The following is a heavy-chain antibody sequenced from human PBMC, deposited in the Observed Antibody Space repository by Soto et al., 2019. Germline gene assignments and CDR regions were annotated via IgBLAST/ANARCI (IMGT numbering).Heavy chain of an antibody. J-gene: IGHJ6*02. CDR3: ARGSDPSSSSRFYYYYGMDV. V-gene: IGHV1-69*06. CDR2: IIPIFGTA. D-gene: IGHD6-6*01. Sequence: SVKVSCKASGGTFSSYAISWVRQAPGQGLEWMGGIIPIFGTANYAQKFQGRVTITADKSTSTAYMELSSLRSEDTAVYYCARGSDPSSSSRFYYYYGMDVWGQGTTVTVSS. CDR1: GGTFSSYA.